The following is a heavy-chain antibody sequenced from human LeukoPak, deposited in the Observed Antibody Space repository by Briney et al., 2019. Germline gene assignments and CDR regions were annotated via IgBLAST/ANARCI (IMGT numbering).Heavy chain of an antibody. CDR1: GFSFNSFA. D-gene: IGHD3-10*01. J-gene: IGHJ4*02. Sequence: PGGSLRLSCTASGFSFNSFAMSWVRQAPGKGLEWVSTISGSGEITYYTEAVRGRFTISRDNSKKTVFLQMSSLRDEDTAVYYCAKGRGLGSYSSSDYWGQGTLVTVSS. CDR2: ISGSGEIT. CDR3: AKGRGLGSYSSSDY. V-gene: IGHV3-23*01.